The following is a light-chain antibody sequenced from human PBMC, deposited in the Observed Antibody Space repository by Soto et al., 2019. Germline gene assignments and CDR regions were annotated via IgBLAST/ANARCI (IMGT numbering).Light chain of an antibody. Sequence: DIQMTQSPSSLSASVGDRVTVTCQASQDLNNDLNWYQQKPGKAPKLLTYGASNLETGVPSRVSASGSGTDFTFTISSLQPEDLATYYCQQYHDLPYTFGQGTKLDSK. J-gene: IGKJ2*01. V-gene: IGKV1-33*01. CDR1: QDLNND. CDR2: GAS. CDR3: QQYHDLPYT.